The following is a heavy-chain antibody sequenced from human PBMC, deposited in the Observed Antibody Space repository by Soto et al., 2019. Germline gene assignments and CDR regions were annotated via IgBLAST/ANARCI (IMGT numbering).Heavy chain of an antibody. V-gene: IGHV4-39*01. CDR3: ARRDYMDV. Sequence: SETLSLTCTVSGGSISSSSYWGWIRQPPGKGLEWIGSIYYGGSTHYSPSLKSRVTISVDTSKNQFSLKLSSVTAADTAVYYCARRDYMDVWGKGTTVTVSS. CDR2: IYYGGST. CDR1: GGSISSSSY. J-gene: IGHJ6*03.